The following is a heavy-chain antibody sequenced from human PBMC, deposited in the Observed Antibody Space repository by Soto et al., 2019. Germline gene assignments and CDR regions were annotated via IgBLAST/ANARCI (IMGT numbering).Heavy chain of an antibody. V-gene: IGHV3-33*08. CDR3: ARGFGELIYYYYSGMDV. D-gene: IGHD3-10*01. J-gene: IGHJ6*02. Sequence: GRSLRLSCAASGFTFSSYGMHWVRQAPGKGLEWVAVIWYDGSNKYYADSVKGRFTISRDNSKNTLYLQMNSLRAEDTAVYYCARGFGELIYYYYSGMDVWGQGTTVTLSS. CDR2: IWYDGSNK. CDR1: GFTFSSYG.